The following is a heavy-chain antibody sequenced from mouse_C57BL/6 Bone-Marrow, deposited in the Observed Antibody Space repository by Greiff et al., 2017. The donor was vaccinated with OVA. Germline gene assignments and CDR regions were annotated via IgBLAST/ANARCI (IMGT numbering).Heavy chain of an antibody. CDR2: IDPEDGET. J-gene: IGHJ4*01. Sequence: VQLQQSGAELVKPGASVKLSCTASGFNIKDYYMHWVKQRTEQGLAWIGRIDPEDGETKYAPKFQGKATITADTSSNTAYLQLSSLTSEDTAVYYCAREDSTVVAPYYAMDYWGQGTSVTVSS. D-gene: IGHD1-1*01. V-gene: IGHV14-2*01. CDR1: GFNIKDYY. CDR3: AREDSTVVAPYYAMDY.